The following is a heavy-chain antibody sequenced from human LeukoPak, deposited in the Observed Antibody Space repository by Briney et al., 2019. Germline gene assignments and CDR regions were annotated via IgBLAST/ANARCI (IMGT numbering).Heavy chain of an antibody. CDR3: ARDGYNAPTDAFDI. J-gene: IGHJ3*02. CDR2: INPNSGGT. CDR1: GYTFTGYY. Sequence: GASVKVSCKASGYTFTGYYMHWVRQAPGQGLEWMGWINPNSGGTNYAQKFQGRVTMTRDTSISTAYMELSRLRSDDTAVYYCARDGYNAPTDAFDIWGQGTMATVSS. V-gene: IGHV1-2*02. D-gene: IGHD5-24*01.